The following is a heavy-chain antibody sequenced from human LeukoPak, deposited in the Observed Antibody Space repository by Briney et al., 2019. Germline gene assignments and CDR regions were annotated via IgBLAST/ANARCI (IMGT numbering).Heavy chain of an antibody. CDR2: ITGRGDTT. J-gene: IGHJ1*01. CDR1: GFTFSHYA. Sequence: GGSLRLSCAASGFTFSHYAMNWVRQAPGKGLEWVSSITGRGDTTHYADSVKGRFTISRDNSRNTLYLQMISLRAEDTAVYYCARSFGDYEPEYFQHWGQGTLVTFSS. D-gene: IGHD4-17*01. CDR3: ARSFGDYEPEYFQH. V-gene: IGHV3-23*01.